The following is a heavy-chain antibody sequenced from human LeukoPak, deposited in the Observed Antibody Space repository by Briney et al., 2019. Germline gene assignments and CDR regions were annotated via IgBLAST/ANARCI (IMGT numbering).Heavy chain of an antibody. CDR1: GFTVSSNY. J-gene: IGHJ4*02. V-gene: IGHV3-53*05. Sequence: GGSLRLSCAASGFTVSSNYMSWVRQAPGKGLEWVSVIYSGGSTYYADSVKGRLTISRDNSKNTLYLQMNSLRAEDTAVYYCASGPAVVVTAMGYWGQGTLVTVSS. CDR2: IYSGGST. CDR3: ASGPAVVVTAMGY. D-gene: IGHD2-21*02.